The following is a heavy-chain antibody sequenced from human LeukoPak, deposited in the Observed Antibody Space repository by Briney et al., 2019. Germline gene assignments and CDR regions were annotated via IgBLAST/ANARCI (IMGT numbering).Heavy chain of an antibody. CDR3: ARQDGVLDGYNSDDWDYFDY. Sequence: SRTLSLTSGVSVASLTDNLYSGVGIPRSPGKGLRGFGGVNLIGTTYYNPSVESRLTISMDTFTNQLSLTLSDVTATDTALYYCARQDGVLDGYNSDDWDYFDYWGQGTLVTASS. V-gene: IGHV4-39*01. J-gene: IGHJ4*02. D-gene: IGHD5-24*01. CDR2: VNLIGTT. CDR1: VASLTDNLYS.